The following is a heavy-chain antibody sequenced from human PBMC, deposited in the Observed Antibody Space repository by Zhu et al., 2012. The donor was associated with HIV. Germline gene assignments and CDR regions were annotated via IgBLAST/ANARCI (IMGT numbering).Heavy chain of an antibody. CDR1: GGSINSNSYY. CDR2: IYYSGST. J-gene: IGHJ4*02. V-gene: IGHV4-39*01. Sequence: QVQLQESGPGLVKPSETLSLTCTVSGGSINSNSYYWGWIRQPPGKGLEWIGSIYYSGSTYYNPSLKSRVTISVDASKNQFSLKLSSVTAADTAVYYCARQEPSDIVVVPAWGQGTLVTVS. D-gene: IGHD2-2*01. CDR3: ARQEPSDIVVVPA.